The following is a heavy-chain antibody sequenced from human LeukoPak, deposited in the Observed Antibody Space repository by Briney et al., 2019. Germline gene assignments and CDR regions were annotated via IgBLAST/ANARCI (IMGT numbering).Heavy chain of an antibody. J-gene: IGHJ4*02. V-gene: IGHV3-43*01. CDR2: INWDGGST. Sequence: GGSLRLSCAASGFMFDDYTMHWVRQAPGKGLEWVSLINWDGGSTYYAGSVKGRFTISRDNSKNSLYLKMNSLRTEDTALYYCAKGDVDSPMNFYHWGQGTLVTVSS. D-gene: IGHD5-18*01. CDR3: AKGDVDSPMNFYH. CDR1: GFMFDDYT.